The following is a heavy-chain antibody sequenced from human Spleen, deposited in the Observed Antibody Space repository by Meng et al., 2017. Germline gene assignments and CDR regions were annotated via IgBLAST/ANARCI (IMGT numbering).Heavy chain of an antibody. D-gene: IGHD3-9*01. CDR2: ISSSSSYI. CDR3: AREELRYFDWLKNDAFDI. Sequence: GESLKIFCAGSGFTFSSYSINWVRQDPGKGLEGGSSISSSSSYIYYADSVKGRFTISRDNAKNSLYLQMNSLKAEGTPVYYCAREELRYFDWLKNDAFDIWGQGTMVTVSS. V-gene: IGHV3-21*01. CDR1: GFTFSSYS. J-gene: IGHJ3*02.